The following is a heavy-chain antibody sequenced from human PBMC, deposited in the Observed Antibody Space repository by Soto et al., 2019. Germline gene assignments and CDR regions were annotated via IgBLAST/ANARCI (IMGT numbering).Heavy chain of an antibody. CDR2: ISYDGSNK. CDR1: GFTFSSYA. V-gene: IGHV3-30-3*01. Sequence: QVQLVESGGGVVQPGRSLRLSCAASGFTFSSYAMHWVRQAPGKGLEWVAVISYDGSNKYYADSVKGRFTISRDNSKNTLYLQMNSLRAEDTAVYYCASRVGDGMDVWGQGTTVTVSS. CDR3: ASRVGDGMDV. D-gene: IGHD3-16*01. J-gene: IGHJ6*02.